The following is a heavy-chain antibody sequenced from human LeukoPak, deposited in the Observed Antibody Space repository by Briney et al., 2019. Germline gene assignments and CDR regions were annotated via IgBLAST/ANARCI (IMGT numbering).Heavy chain of an antibody. CDR3: ARRDTSAAFDI. CDR1: GYSISSGYF. V-gene: IGHV4-38-2*02. CDR2: VFHSGSP. Sequence: SETLSLTCTVSGYSISSGYFWGWIRQPPGKGLEWVGNVFHSGSPYYNPSLKSRVTISVDTSKSQFSLKLSSATAADTAVYYCARRDTSAAFDIWGQGTVVTVSS. D-gene: IGHD1-26*01. J-gene: IGHJ3*02.